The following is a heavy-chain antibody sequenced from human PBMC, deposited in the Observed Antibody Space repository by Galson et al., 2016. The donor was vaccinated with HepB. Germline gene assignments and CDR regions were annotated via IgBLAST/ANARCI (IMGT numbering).Heavy chain of an antibody. CDR1: GFTFSSYT. CDR3: ARVLFGSGSYWCLDV. Sequence: RLSCAASGFTFSSYTMNWVRQAPGKGLEWVSYIGSNGATIYYADSVKGRFTLTRDNAKNSLYLQMNSLRDEDTAVYFCARVLFGSGSYWCLDVWGQGTTVTVSS. D-gene: IGHD3-10*01. V-gene: IGHV3-48*02. CDR2: IGSNGATI. J-gene: IGHJ6*02.